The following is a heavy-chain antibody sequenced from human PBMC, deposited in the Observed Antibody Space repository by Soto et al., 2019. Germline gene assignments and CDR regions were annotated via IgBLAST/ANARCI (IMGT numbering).Heavy chain of an antibody. CDR3: GSGPSTTWIDN. D-gene: IGHD2-2*01. Sequence: QLQVQESGPGQVKPSQTLSLTCTVSGGSITSHHYYWGWIRQPPGKGLEWIGSIYSVGNTYYNPSLRSRLTIFVDTAKNLISLKLNSVTAADSAIYYCGSGPSTTWIDNWCLGTQVSVSS. CDR1: GGSITSHHYY. V-gene: IGHV4-39*01. CDR2: IYSVGNT. J-gene: IGHJ4*02.